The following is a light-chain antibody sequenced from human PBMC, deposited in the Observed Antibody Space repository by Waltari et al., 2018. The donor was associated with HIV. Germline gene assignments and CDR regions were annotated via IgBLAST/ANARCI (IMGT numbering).Light chain of an antibody. J-gene: IGLJ2*01. CDR2: DNN. CDR1: TSNIGSNP. Sequence: SVLTQPPSASGTPGQWVTIPCSGRTSNIGSNPVSWYQQLPATAPKLLISDNNQRPAGVPVRFAGSKSGTSASLAISGLQSEDEGDYYCAAWDDSLDGLFGGGTKLT. V-gene: IGLV1-44*01. CDR3: AAWDDSLDGL.